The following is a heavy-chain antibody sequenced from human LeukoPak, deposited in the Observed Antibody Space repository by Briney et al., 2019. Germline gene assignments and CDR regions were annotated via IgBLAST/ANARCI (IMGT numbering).Heavy chain of an antibody. CDR1: ASSFTRYF. Sequence: ASVKVSRKACASSFTRYFIHWLLQAPAPGVHWMGWINPNRSWTNHRQEFQGRVTMPRDTSISTAYMELSRLRSDDTAVYYCAREGRGWAFDIWGEGTMVTVSS. V-gene: IGHV1-2*02. J-gene: IGHJ3*02. CDR3: AREGRGWAFDI. D-gene: IGHD2-15*01. CDR2: INPNRSWT.